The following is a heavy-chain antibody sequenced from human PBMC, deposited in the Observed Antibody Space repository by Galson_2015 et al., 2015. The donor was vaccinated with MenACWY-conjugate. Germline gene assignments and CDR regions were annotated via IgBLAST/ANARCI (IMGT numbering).Heavy chain of an antibody. CDR1: GFTFGNHA. J-gene: IGHJ5*02. CDR3: AKSPLSHYFDTSGRNWLDP. CDR2: ISGSATST. Sequence: SLRLSCAASGFTFGNHAMSWVRQAPGKGLEWVSVISGSATSTYYADSVKGRFTVSRDNSRNALYLQMNSLGAEDTALYYYAKSPLSHYFDTSGRNWLDPWGQGTLVTVSS. V-gene: IGHV3-23*01. D-gene: IGHD3-22*01.